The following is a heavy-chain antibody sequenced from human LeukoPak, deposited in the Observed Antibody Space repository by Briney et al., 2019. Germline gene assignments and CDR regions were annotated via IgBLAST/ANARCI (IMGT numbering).Heavy chain of an antibody. J-gene: IGHJ4*02. CDR2: IYPGDSDT. D-gene: IGHD2-15*01. CDR3: ARARFCSSGTCYAEN. Sequence: GESLKISCQGSGYTFTTPWIGWVRQIPGKRLAWMGLIYPGDSDTRYSPSFQGQVTISVDKSISTAFLQWSSLKASDTAMYYCARARFCSSGTCYAENWGQGTLVTVSS. V-gene: IGHV5-51*01. CDR1: GYTFTTPW.